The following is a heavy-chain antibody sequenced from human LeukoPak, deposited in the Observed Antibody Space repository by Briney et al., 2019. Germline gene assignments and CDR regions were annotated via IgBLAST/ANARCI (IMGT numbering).Heavy chain of an antibody. CDR2: IYTSGTS. J-gene: IGHJ2*01. CDR3: ARDRGYRANERNWYFDS. Sequence: PSETLSLTCTVPGGSISSGDYYWNWIRQPAGRGLEWIGRIYTSGTSTYNPSLESRVTISMDTSQNQFSENLSGVTATDTAVYYCARDRGYRANERNWYFDSWGRGTPVTVSS. CDR1: GGSISSGDYY. D-gene: IGHD5-12*01. V-gene: IGHV4-61*02.